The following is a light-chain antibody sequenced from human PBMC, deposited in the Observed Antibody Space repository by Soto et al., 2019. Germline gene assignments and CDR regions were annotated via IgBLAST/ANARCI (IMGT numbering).Light chain of an antibody. CDR1: ESMSNC. CDR2: GAS. V-gene: IGKV1-5*01. CDR3: QHYESSASIT. J-gene: IGKJ5*01. Sequence: DIQMTQSPSTLSASVGDRVTLTCRASESMSNCLAWYQQKPGKAPRLLIYGASSLQSGVPSRFSGSASGTDFTLTITSLEPEDFAVYYCQHYESSASITFGHGTRLEI.